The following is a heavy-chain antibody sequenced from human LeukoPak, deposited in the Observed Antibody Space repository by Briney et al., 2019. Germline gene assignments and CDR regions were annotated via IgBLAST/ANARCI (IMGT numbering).Heavy chain of an antibody. J-gene: IGHJ4*02. CDR2: INHSGST. V-gene: IGHV4-34*01. CDR3: ARGSRWLVRGGYFDY. Sequence: PSETLSLTCAVYGGSFSGYYWSWIRQPPGKGLEWIGEINHSGSTNYNPSLKSRVTISVDTSKNQFSLKLSSVTAADTAVYYCARGSRWLVRGGYFDYWGQGTLVTVSS. CDR1: GGSFSGYY. D-gene: IGHD6-19*01.